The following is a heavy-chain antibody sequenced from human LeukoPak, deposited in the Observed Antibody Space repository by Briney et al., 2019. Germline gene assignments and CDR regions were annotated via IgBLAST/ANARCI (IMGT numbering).Heavy chain of an antibody. V-gene: IGHV3-21*01. CDR3: ARDRGLHWYFDL. CDR1: GFTFSSYS. Sequence: PGGSLRLSCAASGFTFSSYSMNWVRQAPGKGLEWVSSISSSSSYIYYADSVKGRFTISRDNAKNSLYLQMNSLRAEDTAVYYCARDRGLHWYFDLWGRGTLVTVSS. J-gene: IGHJ2*01. CDR2: ISSSSSYI. D-gene: IGHD3-10*01.